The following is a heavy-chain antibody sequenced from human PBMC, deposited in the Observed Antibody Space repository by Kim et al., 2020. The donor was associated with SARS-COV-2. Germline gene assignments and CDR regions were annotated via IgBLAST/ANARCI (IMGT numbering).Heavy chain of an antibody. J-gene: IGHJ4*02. CDR3: ASRRLGDSNPYFDY. Sequence: SETLSLTCAVSGGSISSSNWWSWVRQPPGKGLEWIGEIYHSGSTNYNPSLKSRVTISVDKSKNQFSLKLSSVTAADTAVYYCASRRLGDSNPYFDYWGQGTLVTVSS. CDR1: GGSISSSNW. V-gene: IGHV4-4*02. CDR2: IYHSGST. D-gene: IGHD4-17*01.